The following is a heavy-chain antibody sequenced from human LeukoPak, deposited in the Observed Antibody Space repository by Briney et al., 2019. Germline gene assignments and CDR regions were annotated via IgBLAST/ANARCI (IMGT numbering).Heavy chain of an antibody. CDR3: ARASGGDGSGSL. Sequence: SETLSLTCTVSGYSISSGYYWGWSRQPPGKGLEGIGRIYHSGSTYYNPSLKSRVTISVDTTKNQFSLNLSYVTAADEAVYYCARASGGDGSGSLWGRGTLVTVSS. CDR2: IYHSGST. J-gene: IGHJ4*02. V-gene: IGHV4-38-2*02. CDR1: GYSISSGYY. D-gene: IGHD3-10*01.